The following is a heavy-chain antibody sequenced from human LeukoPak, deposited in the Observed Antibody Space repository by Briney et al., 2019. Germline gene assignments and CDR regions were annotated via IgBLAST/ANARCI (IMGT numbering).Heavy chain of an antibody. Sequence: SETLSLTCTVSGGSISSSNYSWGWIRQPPGKGLEWIGYIFYTGDSNHNPSFKSRVSISLDTSKDQISLKLSSVTAADTAVYYCAKDPRYCSGGSCYYWGQGTLVTVSS. V-gene: IGHV4-61*05. D-gene: IGHD2-15*01. CDR3: AKDPRYCSGGSCYY. CDR1: GGSISSSNYS. J-gene: IGHJ4*02. CDR2: IFYTGDS.